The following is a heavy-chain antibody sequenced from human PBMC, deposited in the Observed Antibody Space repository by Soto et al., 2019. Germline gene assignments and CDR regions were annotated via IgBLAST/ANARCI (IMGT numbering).Heavy chain of an antibody. V-gene: IGHV3-23*01. J-gene: IGHJ4*02. CDR2: ISGSGAGT. Sequence: EIELLESGGGLVQPGGSLRLSCAAPGFPFTTYAMGWFRQAPGKGLEWVSSISGSGAGTFYADSVKGRFTISRDNAKKMVYLQMNGLRADDTAVYYCAKEALTVAGNNFDSWGQGTLVTVSS. CDR3: AKEALTVAGNNFDS. D-gene: IGHD6-19*01. CDR1: GFPFTTYA.